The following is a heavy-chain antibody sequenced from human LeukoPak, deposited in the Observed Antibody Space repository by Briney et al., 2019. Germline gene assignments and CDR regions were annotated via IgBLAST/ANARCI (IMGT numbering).Heavy chain of an antibody. D-gene: IGHD4/OR15-4a*01. CDR2: IFPSGGEI. J-gene: IGHJ4*02. Sequence: GGSLRLSCAASGFTFSTFAMIWVRRPPGKGLEWVSSIFPSGGEIHYADSVRGRFTISRDNSKNTLYLQMNSLRAEDTAVYYCARRAGAYSHPYDYWGQGTLVTVSS. CDR3: ARRAGAYSHPYDY. V-gene: IGHV3-23*01. CDR1: GFTFSTFA.